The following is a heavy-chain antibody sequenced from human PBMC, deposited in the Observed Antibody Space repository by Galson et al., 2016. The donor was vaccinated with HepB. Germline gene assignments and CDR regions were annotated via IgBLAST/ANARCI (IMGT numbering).Heavy chain of an antibody. J-gene: IGHJ6*02. Sequence: SLRLSCAASGFSFDDYAMDWVRQAPGKGLEWVAGLTGRSNSIGYADSVKGRFTISRDNAKNSLYLQMDNLREEDTALYYCAKVHQSWDSIGGYGMDVWGQGTTVIV. CDR2: LTGRSNSI. CDR3: AKVHQSWDSIGGYGMDV. D-gene: IGHD2/OR15-2a*01. V-gene: IGHV3-9*01. CDR1: GFSFDDYA.